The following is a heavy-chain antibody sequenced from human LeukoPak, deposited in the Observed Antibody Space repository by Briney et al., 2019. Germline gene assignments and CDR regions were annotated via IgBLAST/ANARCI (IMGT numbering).Heavy chain of an antibody. CDR2: IWFDGSNE. V-gene: IGHV3-33*06. Sequence: GRSLRLSCAASGFIFSNYGMHWVRQAPGKGLEWVAVIWFDGSNEDYADSVKGRFTISRDNSKNTLFLQMNSLRAEDKAVYYCAKVVPFELGFDYWGQGTLVTVSS. J-gene: IGHJ4*02. CDR1: GFIFSNYG. D-gene: IGHD3/OR15-3a*01. CDR3: AKVVPFELGFDY.